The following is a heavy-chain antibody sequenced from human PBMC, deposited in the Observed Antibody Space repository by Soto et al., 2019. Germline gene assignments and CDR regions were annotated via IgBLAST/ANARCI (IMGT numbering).Heavy chain of an antibody. D-gene: IGHD1-26*01. V-gene: IGHV3-30*18. CDR3: AKELDRYSAAWFDIDD. CDR2: LSYHLSSE. J-gene: IGHJ4*02. CDR1: GFTFSAYG. Sequence: GGSLRLSCAASGFTFSAYGMHWVRQAPGKGLEWLAVLSYHLSSEFYADAVKGRFTISRDNSKNTLYLQMNSLRPEDTAVYYCAKELDRYSAAWFDIDDWGQGTLVTAPQ.